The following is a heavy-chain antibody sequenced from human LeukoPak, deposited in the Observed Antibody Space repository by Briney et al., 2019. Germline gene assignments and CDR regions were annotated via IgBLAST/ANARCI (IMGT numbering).Heavy chain of an antibody. V-gene: IGHV3-7*01. D-gene: IGHD1-14*01. Sequence: PGGSLRLSCAASGFTFSSYWMSWVRQAPGRGLEWVVNIKQDGSEKYYVDSVKGRFTISRDNAKNSLYLQMNSLRAEDTAVYYCAREATGRFYYYYGMDVWGQGTTVTVSS. J-gene: IGHJ6*02. CDR3: AREATGRFYYYYGMDV. CDR1: GFTFSSYW. CDR2: IKQDGSEK.